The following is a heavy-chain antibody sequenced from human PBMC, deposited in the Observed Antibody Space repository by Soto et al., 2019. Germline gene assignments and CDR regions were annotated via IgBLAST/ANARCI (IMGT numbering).Heavy chain of an antibody. Sequence: QLQLQESGSGLVKPSQTLSLTCAVSGGSISSGGYSWSWIRQPPGKGLEWIGYIYHSGSTYYNPSLKSRVTMSVDRSKNQFSLKLSSVTAGDTAVYYCAGVRGPYCGGECYPPTPNWFDPWGQGTLVTVSS. D-gene: IGHD2-21*01. V-gene: IGHV4-30-2*01. CDR3: AGVRGPYCGGECYPPTPNWFDP. CDR2: IYHSGST. J-gene: IGHJ5*02. CDR1: GGSISSGGYS.